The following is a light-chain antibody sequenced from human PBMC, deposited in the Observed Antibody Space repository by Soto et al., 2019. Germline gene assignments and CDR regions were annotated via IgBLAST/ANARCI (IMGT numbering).Light chain of an antibody. CDR2: RAS. J-gene: IGKJ1*01. CDR1: QIISTY. V-gene: IGKV1-39*01. CDR3: QQSYTSPPWT. Sequence: DIQMTQSPSSLSASVGDRVTISCRASQIISTYLNWYQQKPGTAPRLLISRASSVKSGVPPRFSGSGSGRDFALTISSLRPEDIATYFCQQSYTSPPWTFGLGTKVEVK.